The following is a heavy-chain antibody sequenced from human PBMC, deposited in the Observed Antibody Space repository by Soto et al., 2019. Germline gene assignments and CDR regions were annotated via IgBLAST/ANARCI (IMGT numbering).Heavy chain of an antibody. CDR1: RFSFSNYA. J-gene: IGHJ3*02. Sequence: GGSLRLSCAGSRFSFSNYAMTWARQAPGEGLEWVSSITGSGGGTTYADSVKGRFTISRDNSKNILYLQMDSLRADDTAVYYCSTDPNGDYIGAFDTWGQGTMVTVS. CDR3: STDPNGDYIGAFDT. D-gene: IGHD4-17*01. V-gene: IGHV3-23*01. CDR2: ITGSGGGT.